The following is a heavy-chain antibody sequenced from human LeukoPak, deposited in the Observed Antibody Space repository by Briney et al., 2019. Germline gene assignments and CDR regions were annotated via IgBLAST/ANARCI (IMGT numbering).Heavy chain of an antibody. D-gene: IGHD2-2*01. Sequence: ASVTVSCKSSVYTFTSYHMHWVRQAPGQGREWMGWIIPNSGAKRIAQKFQGRVTMTRDTSISTAYMELSGLRSDDTAVYYCARDSGYCTSANCFHPFDSWGQGTLVTVSS. CDR2: IIPNSGAK. J-gene: IGHJ4*02. CDR1: VYTFTSYH. CDR3: ARDSGYCTSANCFHPFDS. V-gene: IGHV1-2*02.